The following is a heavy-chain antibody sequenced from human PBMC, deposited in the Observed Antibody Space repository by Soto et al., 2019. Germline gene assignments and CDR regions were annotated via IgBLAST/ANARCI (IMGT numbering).Heavy chain of an antibody. CDR3: SRARSSSWSDWFDP. V-gene: IGHV4-59*01. D-gene: IGHD6-13*01. Sequence: QVQLQESGPGLVKPSETLSLTCTVSGGSISSYYWSWIRQPPGKGLEWFGYIYYSGSTNYNPSLKSRVTISVDTSKNQFSLKLSSVTAADTAVYYCSRARSSSWSDWFDPWGQGTLVTVSS. CDR2: IYYSGST. J-gene: IGHJ5*02. CDR1: GGSISSYY.